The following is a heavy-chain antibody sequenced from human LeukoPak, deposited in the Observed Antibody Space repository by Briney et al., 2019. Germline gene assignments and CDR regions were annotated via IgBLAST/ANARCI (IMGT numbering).Heavy chain of an antibody. Sequence: PSETLSLTCAVSGGSISSGGYSWSWIRQPAGKGLEWIGRIYTSGSTNYNPSLKSRVTMSVDTSKNQFSLKLSSVTAADTAVYYCARNWGSYYWYFDLWGRGTLVTVSS. CDR3: ARNWGSYYWYFDL. V-gene: IGHV4-61*02. D-gene: IGHD7-27*01. CDR1: GGSISSGGYS. CDR2: IYTSGST. J-gene: IGHJ2*01.